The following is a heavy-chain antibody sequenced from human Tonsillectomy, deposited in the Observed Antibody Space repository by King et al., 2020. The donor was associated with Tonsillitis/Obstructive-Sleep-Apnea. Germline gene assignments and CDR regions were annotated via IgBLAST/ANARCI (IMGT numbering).Heavy chain of an antibody. V-gene: IGHV3-23*04. Sequence: VQLVESGGGLVQPGGSLRLSCAASGFTFSSYAMSWVRQDPGKGLEWVSAISGSGGSTYYANSVKGRFTISRDNSKNTLYLQMNSLRAEDTAVYYCAKGLSAQNLFFDYWGQGTLVTVSS. CDR1: GFTFSSYA. CDR3: AKGLSAQNLFFDY. CDR2: ISGSGGST. J-gene: IGHJ4*02. D-gene: IGHD1-14*01.